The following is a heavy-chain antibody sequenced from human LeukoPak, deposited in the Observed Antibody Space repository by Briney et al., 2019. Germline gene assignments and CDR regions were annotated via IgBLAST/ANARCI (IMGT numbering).Heavy chain of an antibody. CDR2: IYNSGST. V-gene: IGHV4-59*08. Sequence: PSETLSLTCTASGCTISNYYMSWIRQPPGKGLEWIGYIYNSGSTNYNPSLKSRVTISVDTSKNQFSLKVSSVTAADTAVYYCARPLEGFSQWYFDLWGRGTLVTVSS. CDR3: ARPLEGFSQWYFDL. CDR1: GCTISNYY. J-gene: IGHJ2*01. D-gene: IGHD3-3*01.